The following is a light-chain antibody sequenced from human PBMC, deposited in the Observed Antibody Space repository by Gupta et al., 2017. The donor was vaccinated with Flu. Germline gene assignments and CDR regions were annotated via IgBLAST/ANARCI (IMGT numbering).Light chain of an antibody. CDR1: SSNIGSNY. CDR2: RNS. Sequence: RVTISCSGSSSNIGSNYVYWYQQRPGAAPKLLIHRNSQRPSGVPDRFSGSKSGTSASLAISGLRAEDEADYYCGAGDDSLSAWVFGGGTKVTVL. CDR3: GAGDDSLSAWV. V-gene: IGLV1-47*01. J-gene: IGLJ3*02.